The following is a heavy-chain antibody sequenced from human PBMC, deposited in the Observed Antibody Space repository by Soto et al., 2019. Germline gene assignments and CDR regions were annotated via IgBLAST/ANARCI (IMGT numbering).Heavy chain of an antibody. D-gene: IGHD5-12*01. CDR2: IYYSGST. CDR1: GGSISSGGYY. Sequence: PSETLSLTCTVSGGSISSGGYYWSWIRQHPGKGLEWIGYIYYSGSTYYNPSLKSRVTISVDTSKNQFSLKLSSVTAADTAVYYCARACGLKHDRAPYAMDVWGQGTTVTGSS. CDR3: ARACGLKHDRAPYAMDV. J-gene: IGHJ6*02. V-gene: IGHV4-31*03.